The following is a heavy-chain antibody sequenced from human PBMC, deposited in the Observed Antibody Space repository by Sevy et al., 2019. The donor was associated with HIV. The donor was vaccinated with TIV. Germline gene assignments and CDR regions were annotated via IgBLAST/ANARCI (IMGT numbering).Heavy chain of an antibody. CDR3: ARDFPTYCGGDCYFDY. Sequence: ASVKVSCKTSGYTFINYAIHWVRQAPGQRLEWMGWINTDNGNTKYSPKFQDRVTITRDTSASTAYMELSSPTSEDTAMFYCARDFPTYCGGDCYFDYWGQGTLVTVSS. CDR2: INTDNGNT. V-gene: IGHV1-3*04. J-gene: IGHJ4*02. D-gene: IGHD2-21*02. CDR1: GYTFINYA.